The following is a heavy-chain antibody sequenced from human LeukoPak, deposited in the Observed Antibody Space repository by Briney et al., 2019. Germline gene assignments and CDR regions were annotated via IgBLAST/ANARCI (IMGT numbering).Heavy chain of an antibody. J-gene: IGHJ5*02. CDR3: ARGRYYDSSGYNWFDP. CDR1: GGSISSGGYS. Sequence: PSQTLSLTCTVSGGSISSGGYSWSWIRQHPGQGLEWIGYIYYSGSTYYNPSLKSRVTISVDTSKNQFSLKLSSVTAADTAVYYCARGRYYDSSGYNWFDPWGQGTLVTVSS. CDR2: IYYSGST. D-gene: IGHD3-22*01. V-gene: IGHV4-31*03.